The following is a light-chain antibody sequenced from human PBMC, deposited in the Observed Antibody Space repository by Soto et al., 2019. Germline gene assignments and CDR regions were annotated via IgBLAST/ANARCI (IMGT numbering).Light chain of an antibody. CDR1: QSVSSN. Sequence: EILITQSPATLSVSPGERATLSCRASQSVSSNLAWYQQKPGQAPRLIIYGASTRATGIPARFSGSGSGTEFTLTISSLQSEDFAVYYCQQYNNWHPWTFGQGTKVNIK. CDR3: QQYNNWHPWT. J-gene: IGKJ1*01. CDR2: GAS. V-gene: IGKV3-15*01.